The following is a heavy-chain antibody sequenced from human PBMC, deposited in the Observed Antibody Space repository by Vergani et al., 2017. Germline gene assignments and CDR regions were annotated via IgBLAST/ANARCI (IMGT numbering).Heavy chain of an antibody. D-gene: IGHD3-22*01. Sequence: QVQLQESGPGLVKPSETLSLTCTVSGGSISSYYWSWIRQPPGKGLEWIGEINHSGSTNYNPSLKSRVTISVDTSKNQFSLKLSSVTAADTAVYYCARAIYDSSGSWLGDAFDIWGQGTMVTVSS. V-gene: IGHV4-59*12. CDR2: INHSGST. CDR1: GGSISSYY. J-gene: IGHJ3*02. CDR3: ARAIYDSSGSWLGDAFDI.